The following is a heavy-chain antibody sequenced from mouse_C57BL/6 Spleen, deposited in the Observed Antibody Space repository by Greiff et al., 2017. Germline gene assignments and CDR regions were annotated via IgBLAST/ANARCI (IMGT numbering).Heavy chain of an antibody. D-gene: IGHD2-5*01. CDR3: AKGEYSNYGFAY. J-gene: IGHJ3*01. CDR2: IVPSDSYT. V-gene: IGHV1-59*01. CDR1: GYTFTSYW. Sequence: VQLQQPGAELVRPGTSVKLSCKASGYTFTSYWMHWVKQRPGQGLEWIGVIVPSDSYTNYNQKFKGKATLTVDTSSSTAYMQLSSLTSEDSAVYYCAKGEYSNYGFAYWGQGTLVTVSA.